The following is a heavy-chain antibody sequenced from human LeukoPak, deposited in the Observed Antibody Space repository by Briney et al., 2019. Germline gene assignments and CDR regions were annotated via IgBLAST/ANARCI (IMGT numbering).Heavy chain of an antibody. CDR2: ISGSGGST. Sequence: GGSLRLSCAAYGFTCSSYAMSWVRLAPGKGLEWVSAISGSGGSTYYADSVKGRFTISRDNSKNTLYLQMNSLRAEDTALYYCAKHFCTGLDCSLFDSWGQGTLVTVSS. V-gene: IGHV3-23*01. J-gene: IGHJ4*02. CDR1: GFTCSSYA. CDR3: AKHFCTGLDCSLFDS. D-gene: IGHD3/OR15-3a*01.